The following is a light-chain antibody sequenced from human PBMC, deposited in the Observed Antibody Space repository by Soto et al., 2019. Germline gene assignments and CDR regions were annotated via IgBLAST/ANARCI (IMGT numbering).Light chain of an antibody. Sequence: DIQMTQSPSSLSASVGDRVTITCRASQSIRTYLNWYQQKPGKAPKFLIYAASTLQSGVPSRFSGSGSGTVFPLTISILQPEDFATYYCQQTYSNPRTFAQGTKVNIK. CDR1: QSIRTY. V-gene: IGKV1-39*01. J-gene: IGKJ1*01. CDR2: AAS. CDR3: QQTYSNPRT.